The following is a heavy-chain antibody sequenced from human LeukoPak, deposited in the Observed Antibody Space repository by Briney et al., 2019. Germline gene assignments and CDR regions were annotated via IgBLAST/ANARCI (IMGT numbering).Heavy chain of an antibody. CDR2: ITSDSKTT. J-gene: IGHJ4*02. CDR3: AKDKGSGWSGIDY. Sequence: PGGSLRLSCTASGFSFSDYSMNWVRQAPGKGLECLSYITSDSKTTWYTDSVKGRFTVSRDNAKNSLYLQMNSLRPEDTALYYCAKDKGSGWSGIDYWGQGILVTVSS. CDR1: GFSFSDYS. V-gene: IGHV3-48*01. D-gene: IGHD6-19*01.